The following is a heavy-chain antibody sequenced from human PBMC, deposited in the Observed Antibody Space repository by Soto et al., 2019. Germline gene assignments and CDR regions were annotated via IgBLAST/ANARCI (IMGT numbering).Heavy chain of an antibody. J-gene: IGHJ5*02. D-gene: IGHD3-10*01. Sequence: ASVKVSCKSSGYSFTGYYMHWVRQAPGQGLEWMGWINPNSGGTNYAQKFQGRVTMTRDTAISTANMALSRLRSDDTAVYYCSRPGTRPHPPGGRINTKRILFDARGQGTLATAPS. V-gene: IGHV1-2*02. CDR2: INPNSGGT. CDR3: SRPGTRPHPPGGRINTKRILFDA. CDR1: GYSFTGYY.